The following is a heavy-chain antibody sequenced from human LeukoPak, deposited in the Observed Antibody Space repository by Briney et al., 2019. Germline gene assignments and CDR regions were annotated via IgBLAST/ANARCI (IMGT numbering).Heavy chain of an antibody. Sequence: GRSLRLSCAASGFTFSSYGMHWVRQAPGKGLEWVAVISYDGSNKYYADSVKGRFTISRDNSKNTLYLQMNSLRAEDAAVYYCASGVTLDYWGQGTLVTVSS. J-gene: IGHJ4*02. CDR3: ASGVTLDY. V-gene: IGHV3-30*03. CDR2: ISYDGSNK. CDR1: GFTFSSYG. D-gene: IGHD1-14*01.